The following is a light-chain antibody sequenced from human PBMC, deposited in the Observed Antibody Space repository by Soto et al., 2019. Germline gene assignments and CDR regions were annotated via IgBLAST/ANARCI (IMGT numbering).Light chain of an antibody. Sequence: QTVVTQEPSFSVAPERTVTFTCGLSSGSVSTTYHPSWYQQTPGQAPRTLIYNTDIRSSGVPDRFSGSILGNTAALTITGAQADDESHYYCALYMGSGIWVFGGGTKLTVL. J-gene: IGLJ3*02. V-gene: IGLV8-61*01. CDR3: ALYMGSGIWV. CDR2: NTD. CDR1: SGSVSTTYH.